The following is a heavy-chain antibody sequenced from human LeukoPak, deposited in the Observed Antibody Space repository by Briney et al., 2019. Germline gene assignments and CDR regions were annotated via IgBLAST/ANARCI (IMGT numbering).Heavy chain of an antibody. Sequence: PSETLSLTCTVYAGSISSYYRSWNRQPAGKGLEWIGRIYTSGSTNYNPSLKSRVTISVNKSKNQFSLKLSSVTAADTAVYYCARDLVYCSGGSCYSNNWFDPWGQGTLVTVSS. CDR2: IYTSGST. D-gene: IGHD2-15*01. J-gene: IGHJ5*02. V-gene: IGHV4-4*07. CDR1: AGSISSYY. CDR3: ARDLVYCSGGSCYSNNWFDP.